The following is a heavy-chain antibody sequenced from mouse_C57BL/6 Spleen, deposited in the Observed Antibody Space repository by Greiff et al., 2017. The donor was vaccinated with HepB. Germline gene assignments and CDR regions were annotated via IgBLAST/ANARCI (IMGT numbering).Heavy chain of an antibody. V-gene: IGHV1-20*01. CDR1: GYSFTGYF. CDR2: INPYNGDT. J-gene: IGHJ3*01. Sequence: VHVKQSGPELVKPGDSVKISCKASGYSFTGYFMNWVMQSHGKSLEWIGRINPYNGDTFYNQKFKGKATLTVDKSSSTAHMELRSLTSEDSAVYYCARNYGSSPWFAYWGQGTLVTVSA. D-gene: IGHD1-1*01. CDR3: ARNYGSSPWFAY.